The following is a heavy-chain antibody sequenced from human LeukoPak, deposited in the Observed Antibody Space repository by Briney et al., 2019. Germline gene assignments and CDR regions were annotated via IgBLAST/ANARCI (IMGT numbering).Heavy chain of an antibody. J-gene: IGHJ4*02. CDR3: ARASSPYSSSWYYFDY. Sequence: ASVKVSCKASGYTFTGYYMHWVRQAPGQGLEWMGWINPNSGGTNYAQKFQGRVTMTRDTSISTAYMELSRLRSDDTAVYYCARASSPYSSSWYYFDYCGQGTLVIVSS. D-gene: IGHD6-13*01. CDR1: GYTFTGYY. CDR2: INPNSGGT. V-gene: IGHV1-2*02.